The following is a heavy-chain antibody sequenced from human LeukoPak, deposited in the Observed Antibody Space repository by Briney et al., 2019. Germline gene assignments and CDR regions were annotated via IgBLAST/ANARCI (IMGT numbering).Heavy chain of an antibody. CDR1: GFTFSSYS. J-gene: IGHJ4*02. Sequence: GGSLRLSCAASGFTFSSYSMNWVRQAPGKGLEWVSYISSSGSTIYYADSVKGRFTISRDNAKNSLYLQMNSLRAEDTAVYYCARDSTAAGTGVYWGQGTLVTVSS. D-gene: IGHD6-13*01. CDR3: ARDSTAAGTGVY. V-gene: IGHV3-48*04. CDR2: ISSSGSTI.